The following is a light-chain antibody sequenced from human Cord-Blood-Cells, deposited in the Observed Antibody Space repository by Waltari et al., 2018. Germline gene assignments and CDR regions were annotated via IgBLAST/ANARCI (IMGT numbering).Light chain of an antibody. J-gene: IGKJ4*01. Sequence: DIQMTQSPSSLSASVGDRVTITCRASQSIRSYLNWYQQKPGKVPKLLIYAASSLQSGFPSRFSGSGSGTDFTLTISSLQPEEFATYYCQQSYSTPLTFGGGTKVEIK. CDR2: AAS. CDR1: QSIRSY. V-gene: IGKV1-39*01. CDR3: QQSYSTPLT.